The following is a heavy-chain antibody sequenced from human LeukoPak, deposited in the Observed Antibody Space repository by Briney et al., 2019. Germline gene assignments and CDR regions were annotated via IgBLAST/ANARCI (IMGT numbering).Heavy chain of an antibody. D-gene: IGHD2-2*01. Sequence: LETLSLTCTDSGDSFSSYTWSWVRQPPGEGLEWIGFIYHSGSTNYNPSLKSRVTISVDTSKNQFSLKLTSVTAADTAIYYCARRGLASTIWFWGQGTLVTVSS. CDR3: ARRGLASTIWF. J-gene: IGHJ4*02. CDR2: IYHSGST. CDR1: GDSFSSYT. V-gene: IGHV4-59*08.